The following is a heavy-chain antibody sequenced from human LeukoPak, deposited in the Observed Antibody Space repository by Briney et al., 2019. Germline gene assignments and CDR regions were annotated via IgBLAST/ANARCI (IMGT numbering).Heavy chain of an antibody. V-gene: IGHV3-15*07. CDR2: IKSKVDGGTP. CDR3: TTRSPARYCSDGACYSSADY. Sequence: PGGSLRLSCAASGFSFSDAWMNWVRQAPGKGLEWVGHIKSKVDGGTPDYVAPVKGRFTISRDDSRNTLYLQMSGLNTEDTAVYYCTTRSPARYCSDGACYSSADYWGQGTLVTVSS. CDR1: GFSFSDAW. J-gene: IGHJ4*02. D-gene: IGHD2-15*01.